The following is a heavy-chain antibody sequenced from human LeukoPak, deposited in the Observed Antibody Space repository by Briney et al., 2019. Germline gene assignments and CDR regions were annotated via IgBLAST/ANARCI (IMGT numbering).Heavy chain of an antibody. D-gene: IGHD6-13*01. CDR1: GYSISSGYY. J-gene: IGHJ4*02. CDR2: IYHTGST. V-gene: IGHV4-38-2*01. Sequence: SETLSLTCAVSGYSISSGYYWGWIRQPPGKTLEWIGGIYHTGSTYYNPSLKSRVTISVDTSKNQFSLKLSSVTAADTAVYYCARGTGYSSSWYNYWGQGTLVTVSS. CDR3: ARGTGYSSSWYNY.